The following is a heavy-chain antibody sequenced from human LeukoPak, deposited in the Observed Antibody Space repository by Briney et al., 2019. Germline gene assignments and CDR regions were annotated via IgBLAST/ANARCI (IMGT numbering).Heavy chain of an antibody. J-gene: IGHJ4*02. Sequence: GGSLRLSCAASGPTISSYSMNWVRQAPGKGLQWVSYISSSSSTIYYADSVKGRFTISRDNAKNSLYLQMNSLRAEDTAVYYCARALWFGETFPAYWGQGTLVTVSS. CDR3: ARALWFGETFPAY. D-gene: IGHD3-10*01. V-gene: IGHV3-48*01. CDR2: ISSSSSTI. CDR1: GPTISSYS.